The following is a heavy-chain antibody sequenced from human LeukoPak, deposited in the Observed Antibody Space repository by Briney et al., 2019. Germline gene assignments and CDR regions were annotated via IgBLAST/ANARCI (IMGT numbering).Heavy chain of an antibody. Sequence: SETLSLTCAVYGGSFSGDFWSWIRQSPGKGLEWIGEINHGGSTTYNPSLQSRVTMSVDTSKNQFSLKLSSVTAADTAVYYCARDSYYYGSILKYYYYYYYMDVWGKGTTVTVSS. CDR3: ARDSYYYGSILKYYYYYYYMDV. J-gene: IGHJ6*03. V-gene: IGHV4-34*01. CDR2: INHGGST. D-gene: IGHD3-10*01. CDR1: GGSFSGDF.